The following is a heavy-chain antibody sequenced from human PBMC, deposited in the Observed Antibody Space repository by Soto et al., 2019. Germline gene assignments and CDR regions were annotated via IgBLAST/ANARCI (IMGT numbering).Heavy chain of an antibody. J-gene: IGHJ3*02. Sequence: VQLLESGGDLVHPGGSLRLSCAASGFAFSSHPMSWVRQAPGRGLEWVSGISDSGGLTYNADSVKGRFTISRDNSKNTLYLQMNSLRAEDTALYYCARRAFGRSRSFDIWGQGTMVTVSS. CDR1: GFAFSSHP. V-gene: IGHV3-23*01. CDR3: ARRAFGRSRSFDI. CDR2: ISDSGGLT. D-gene: IGHD3-16*01.